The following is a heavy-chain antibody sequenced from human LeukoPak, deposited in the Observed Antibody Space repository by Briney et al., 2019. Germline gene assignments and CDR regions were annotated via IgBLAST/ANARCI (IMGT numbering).Heavy chain of an antibody. Sequence: ASVKVSFKASGYTFTGYYMRWVRQAPGQGLEWIGWINPNSGGTNYAQKFQGRVTMTRDTSITTAYMELSRLRSDDTAVYYCAREEGSGCYDSWGQGTRLTVSS. CDR1: GYTFTGYY. CDR3: AREEGSGCYDS. D-gene: IGHD6-19*01. CDR2: INPNSGGT. V-gene: IGHV1-2*02. J-gene: IGHJ4*02.